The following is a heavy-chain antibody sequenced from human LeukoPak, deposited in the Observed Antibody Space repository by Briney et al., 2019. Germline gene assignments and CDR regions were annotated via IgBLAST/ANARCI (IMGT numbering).Heavy chain of an antibody. D-gene: IGHD4-17*01. Sequence: GGSLRLSCAASGFTFSNYDMHWVRQAPGKGLEWVAVISYDGSNKYYADSVKGRFTISRDNSKNTLYLQMNSLRAEDTAVYYCAKDYDYGDYVYAFDIWGQGTMVTVSS. CDR3: AKDYDYGDYVYAFDI. CDR1: GFTFSNYD. CDR2: ISYDGSNK. J-gene: IGHJ3*02. V-gene: IGHV3-30*18.